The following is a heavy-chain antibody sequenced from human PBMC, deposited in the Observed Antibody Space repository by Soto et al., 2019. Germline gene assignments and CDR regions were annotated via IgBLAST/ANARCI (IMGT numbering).Heavy chain of an antibody. Sequence: EAQLLESGGDLVQPGGSLRLSCEASGFTFSSYAMSWVRQAPGKGLEWVSAISGSGGSTYYADSVKDRFTISRDNSKNTVFLQMNSLRADDTALYYCSGLRRWVGATSDRAFDIWGQGTLVTVSS. J-gene: IGHJ3*02. V-gene: IGHV3-23*01. CDR2: ISGSGGST. D-gene: IGHD1-26*01. CDR1: GFTFSSYA. CDR3: SGLRRWVGATSDRAFDI.